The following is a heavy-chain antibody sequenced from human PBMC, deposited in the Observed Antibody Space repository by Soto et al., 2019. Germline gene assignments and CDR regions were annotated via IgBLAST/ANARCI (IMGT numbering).Heavy chain of an antibody. CDR1: EFSFDNYN. Sequence: GSMRLSCAASEFSFDNYNMNWVRQAPGKGLEWVSSIRRSSSYIYYADSMWGRFTISRDNAKNALYLQRDSLRAEDTAVYYCARARDYYFEFWGQGTLVTVSS. CDR2: IRRSSSYI. CDR3: ARARDYYFEF. J-gene: IGHJ4*02. V-gene: IGHV3-21*01.